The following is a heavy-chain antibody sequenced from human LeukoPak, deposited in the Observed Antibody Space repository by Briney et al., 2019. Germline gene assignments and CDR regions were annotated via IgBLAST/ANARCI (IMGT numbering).Heavy chain of an antibody. J-gene: IGHJ6*02. V-gene: IGHV3-9*01. Sequence: PGGSLRLSCAASGFTFDDYAMHWVRQAPGKGLEWVSGISWNSGSIGYADSVKGRFTISRDNAKNSLYLQMNSLRAEDTALYYCAKDISATVTTIYYYYGMDVWGQGTTVTVSS. CDR3: AKDISATVTTIYYYYGMDV. CDR1: GFTFDDYA. CDR2: ISWNSGSI. D-gene: IGHD4-17*01.